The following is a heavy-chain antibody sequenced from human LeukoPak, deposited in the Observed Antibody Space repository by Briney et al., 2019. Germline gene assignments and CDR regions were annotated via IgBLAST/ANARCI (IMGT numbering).Heavy chain of an antibody. CDR3: ARRSHILTGDYYYYYYMDV. Sequence: SETLSLTCTVSGGSISSSSYYWGWIRQPPGKGLEWIGSIYYSGSTYYNPSLKSRVTISVDTSKNQFSLKLSSVTAADTAVYYCARRSHILTGDYYYYYYMDVWGKGTTVTISS. CDR1: GGSISSSSYY. D-gene: IGHD3-9*01. V-gene: IGHV4-39*01. CDR2: IYYSGST. J-gene: IGHJ6*03.